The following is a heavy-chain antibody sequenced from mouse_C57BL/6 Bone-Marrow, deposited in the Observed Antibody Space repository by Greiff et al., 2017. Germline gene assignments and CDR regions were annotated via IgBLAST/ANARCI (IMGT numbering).Heavy chain of an antibody. J-gene: IGHJ4*01. CDR2: IDPSDSET. V-gene: IGHV1-52*01. CDR3: AKGYYYGSSYGYYAMDY. CDR1: GYTFTSYW. D-gene: IGHD1-1*01. Sequence: QVQLQQPGAELVRPGSSVKLSYKASGYTFTSYWMHWVKQRPIQGLEWIGNIDPSDSETHYNQKFKDKATLTVDKSSSTAYMQLSSLTSEDSAVYYCAKGYYYGSSYGYYAMDYWGQGTSVTVSS.